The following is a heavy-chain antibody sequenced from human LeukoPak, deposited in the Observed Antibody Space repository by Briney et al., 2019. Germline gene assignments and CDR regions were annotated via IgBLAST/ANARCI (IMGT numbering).Heavy chain of an antibody. CDR2: MNPNSGNT. CDR3: AREKRWLQYFDY. V-gene: IGHV1-8*01. CDR1: GYTFTSYD. D-gene: IGHD5-24*01. J-gene: IGHJ4*02. Sequence: ASVKVSCKASGYTFTSYDINWVRQATGQGLEWMGWMNPNSGNTGYAQKFQGRVTMTRNTSISTAYMELSSLRAEDTAVYYCAREKRWLQYFDYWGQGTLVTVSS.